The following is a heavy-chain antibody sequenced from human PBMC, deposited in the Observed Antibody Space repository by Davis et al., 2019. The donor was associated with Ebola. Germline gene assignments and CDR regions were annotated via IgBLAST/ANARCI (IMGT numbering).Heavy chain of an antibody. V-gene: IGHV5-10-1*01. CDR1: GYSFTSYW. CDR3: ARDLPPATMSNTWFDP. CDR2: IDPSDSYT. D-gene: IGHD2-2*01. J-gene: IGHJ5*02. Sequence: GESLKISCKGSGYSFTSYWISWVRQMPGKGLEWMGRIDPSDSYTNYSPSFQGHVTISADKSISTAYLQWSSLRASDTAMYYCARDLPPATMSNTWFDPWGQGTLVTVSS.